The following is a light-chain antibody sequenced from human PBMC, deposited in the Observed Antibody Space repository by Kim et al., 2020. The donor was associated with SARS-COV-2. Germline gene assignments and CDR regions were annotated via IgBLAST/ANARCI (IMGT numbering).Light chain of an antibody. CDR2: GAS. J-gene: IGKJ1*01. V-gene: IGKV3-15*01. CDR3: QQYNNWPPWT. CDR1: QSVSNI. Sequence: SPGERVILSCRASQSVSNILAWYQQRPGQAPRLLIYGASTRATDIPVRFTGSGSGTEFTLTISSLQSEDFAVYYCQQYNNWPPWTFGQGTKVDIK.